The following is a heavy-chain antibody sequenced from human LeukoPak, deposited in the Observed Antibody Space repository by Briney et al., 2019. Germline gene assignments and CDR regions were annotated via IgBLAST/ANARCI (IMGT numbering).Heavy chain of an antibody. CDR3: ARGPGGHYYDSSGFDY. D-gene: IGHD3-22*01. J-gene: IGHJ4*02. Sequence: GGSLRLSCAASGFTFSSYEMNWVRQAPGKGLEWVSYISSSGSTIYYADSVKGRFTISRDNAKNSLYLQMNSLRAEDTAVYYCARGPGGHYYDSSGFDYWGQGTLVPSPQ. CDR1: GFTFSSYE. V-gene: IGHV3-48*03. CDR2: ISSSGSTI.